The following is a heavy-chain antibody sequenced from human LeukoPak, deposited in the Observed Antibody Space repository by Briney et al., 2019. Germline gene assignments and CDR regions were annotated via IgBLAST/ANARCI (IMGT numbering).Heavy chain of an antibody. J-gene: IGHJ4*02. CDR1: GGFIDIYY. CDR3: ARESGSLLDY. Sequence: SETLSLTCTVSGGFIDIYYWSWLRQPAGKGLEWIGRILSSGNTNYNPSLKSQVTMSVDTSKNQFSLKLSSVTAADTAVYYCARESGSLLDYWGQGTLVTVSS. D-gene: IGHD1-26*01. V-gene: IGHV4-4*07. CDR2: ILSSGNT.